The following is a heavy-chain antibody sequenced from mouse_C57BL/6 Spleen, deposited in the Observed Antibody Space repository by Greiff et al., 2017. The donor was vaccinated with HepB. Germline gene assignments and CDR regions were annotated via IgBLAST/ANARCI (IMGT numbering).Heavy chain of an antibody. J-gene: IGHJ1*03. Sequence: QVQLKQPGAELVRPGSSVKLSCKASGYTFTSYWMHWVKQRPMQGLEWIGNIDPSDSETHYNQKFKDKATLTVDKSSSTAYMQLSSLTSEYSAVYYCARKMDYGSSYWYFDVWGTGTTVTVSS. CDR1: GYTFTSYW. D-gene: IGHD1-1*01. V-gene: IGHV1-52*01. CDR3: ARKMDYGSSYWYFDV. CDR2: IDPSDSET.